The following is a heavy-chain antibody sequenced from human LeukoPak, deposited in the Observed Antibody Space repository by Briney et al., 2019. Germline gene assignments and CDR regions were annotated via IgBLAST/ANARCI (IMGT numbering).Heavy chain of an antibody. CDR1: GFTSANVW. CDR3: ARSITSVGVDNFHH. J-gene: IGHJ1*01. CDR2: IRQDGSEK. Sequence: ARGSPRPSCGPSGFTSANVWMSRVRQAPGKGLEWVANIRQDGSEKNYVDSVKGRFTISRENAKNSVFLQMNGLRAEDTAVYYCARSITSVGVDNFHHWGQGTLVTVSS. D-gene: IGHD3-3*01. V-gene: IGHV3-7*05.